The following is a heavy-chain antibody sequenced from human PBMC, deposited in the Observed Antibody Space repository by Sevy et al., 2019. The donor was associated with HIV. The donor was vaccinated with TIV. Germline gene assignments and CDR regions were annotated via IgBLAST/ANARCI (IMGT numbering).Heavy chain of an antibody. J-gene: IGHJ6*02. D-gene: IGHD2-15*01. CDR1: GGSISSYY. CDR3: ARDLVVVAATHYYYYYGMDV. CDR2: IYTSGGT. Sequence: SETLSLTCTVSGGSISSYYWSWIRQPAGKGLEWIGRIYTSGGTNYNPSLKSRVTMSVDTSKNQFSLKLSSVTAAETAVYYCARDLVVVAATHYYYYYGMDVWGQGTTVTVSS. V-gene: IGHV4-4*07.